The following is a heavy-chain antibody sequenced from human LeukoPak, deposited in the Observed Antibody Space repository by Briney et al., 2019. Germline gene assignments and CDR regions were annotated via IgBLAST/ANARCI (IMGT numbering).Heavy chain of an antibody. CDR2: IWYDGSNK. D-gene: IGHD3-10*01. V-gene: IGHV3-33*01. CDR1: GFTFGDYA. CDR3: TDPQLAL. Sequence: GSLRLSCTASGFTFGDYAMSWFRQAPGKGLEWVAVIWYDGSNKYYADSVKGRFTISRDNSKNTLYLQMNSLRAEDTAVYYCTDPQLALWGQGTLVTVSS. J-gene: IGHJ4*02.